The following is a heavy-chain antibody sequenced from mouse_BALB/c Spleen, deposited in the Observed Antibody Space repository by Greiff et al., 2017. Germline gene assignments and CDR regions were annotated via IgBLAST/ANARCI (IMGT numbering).Heavy chain of an antibody. CDR1: GFTFSSFG. CDR3: ARDGSGAMDY. J-gene: IGHJ4*01. V-gene: IGHV5-17*02. Sequence: EVQRVESGGGLVQPGGSRKLSCAASGFTFSSFGMHWVRQAPEKGLEWVAYISSGSSTIYYADTVKGRFTISRENPKNTLFLQMTSLRSEDTAMYYCARDGSGAMDYWGQGTSVTVSS. D-gene: IGHD3-2*01. CDR2: ISSGSSTI.